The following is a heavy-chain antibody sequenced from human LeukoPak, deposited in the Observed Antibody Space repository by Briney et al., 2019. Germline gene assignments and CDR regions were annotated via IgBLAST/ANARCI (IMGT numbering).Heavy chain of an antibody. CDR2: INPNSGAT. CDR1: GYTFTGYY. J-gene: IGHJ4*02. Sequence: GASVKVSCKASGYTFTGYYMHWVRQAPGQGLEWMGWINPNSGATNYAQKFQGRVTMTRDTSSSTAYMDLSRLTSDDTGVYYCARDRSYTSSYYDYWGQGTLVTVSS. D-gene: IGHD6-13*01. CDR3: ARDRSYTSSYYDY. V-gene: IGHV1-2*02.